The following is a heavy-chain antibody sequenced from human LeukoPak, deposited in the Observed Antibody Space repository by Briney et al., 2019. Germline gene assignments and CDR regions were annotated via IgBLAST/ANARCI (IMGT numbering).Heavy chain of an antibody. CDR3: ARVGGGSSGWYP. CDR2: IYYSGST. D-gene: IGHD6-19*01. Sequence: SETLSLTCTVSGGSISSYYWSWIRQPPGKGLEWIGYIYYSGSTNYNPSLKSRVTISVDTSKNQFSLKLSSVTAADTAVYYCARVGGGSSGWYPWGQGTLVTVSS. CDR1: GGSISSYY. J-gene: IGHJ4*02. V-gene: IGHV4-59*08.